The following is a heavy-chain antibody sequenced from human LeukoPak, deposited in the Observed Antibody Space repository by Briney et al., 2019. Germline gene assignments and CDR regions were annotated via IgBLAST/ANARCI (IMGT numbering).Heavy chain of an antibody. D-gene: IGHD1-26*01. CDR1: GFIFSDHN. CDR3: ARDAGWSLDP. CDR2: IRNKANSYIM. Sequence: GGSLRLSCAASGFIFSDHNMDWVRQAPGKGLEWVGRIRNKANSYIMEDAASVRGRFTISRDDSKNLLFLQMNSLRAEDTAVYYCARDAGWSLDPWGQGTLVTVSS. J-gene: IGHJ5*02. V-gene: IGHV3-72*01.